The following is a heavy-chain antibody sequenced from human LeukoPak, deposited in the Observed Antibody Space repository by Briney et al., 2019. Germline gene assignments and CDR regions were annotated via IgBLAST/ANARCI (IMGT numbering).Heavy chain of an antibody. V-gene: IGHV1-2*02. CDR1: GYTFTGYY. D-gene: IGHD1-26*01. CDR3: ASLTVGAFRGSYRDY. CDR2: INPNSGGT. Sequence: PGASVKVSCKASGYTFTGYYMHWVRQAPGQGLEWMGWINPNSGGTNYAQKFQGRVTMTRDTSISTAYMELSRLRSDDTAVYYCASLTVGAFRGSYRDYWGQGTLVTVSS. J-gene: IGHJ4*02.